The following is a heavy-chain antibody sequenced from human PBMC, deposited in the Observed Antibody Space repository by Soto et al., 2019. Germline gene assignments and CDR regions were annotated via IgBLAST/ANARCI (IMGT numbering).Heavy chain of an antibody. CDR2: IYEGGIT. CDR3: AREVGGYTYWYFDL. J-gene: IGHJ2*01. CDR1: GGSISTGGYS. V-gene: IGHV4-30-2*01. D-gene: IGHD3-22*01. Sequence: QLQLQESGSGLVKPSQTLSLTCAVSGGSISTGGYSWTWIRQPPGKGLEWIGYIYEGGITYYNPSLKSRFTISLDKSKNQFSLKLSSVTAADTAVYYCAREVGGYTYWYFDLWGRGTLVTVSS.